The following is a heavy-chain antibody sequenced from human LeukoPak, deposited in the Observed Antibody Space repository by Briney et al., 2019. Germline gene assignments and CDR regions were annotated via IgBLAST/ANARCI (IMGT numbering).Heavy chain of an antibody. Sequence: PGGSLRLSCAASGFIFSSYTMNWVRQAPGKGLEWVSYIGSSSSTIYYADSVKGRFTISRDNAKNSLYLQMNSLRAEDTAVYYCARDFGHWELNGGYYFDYWGQGTLVTVSS. CDR2: IGSSSSTI. CDR1: GFIFSSYT. J-gene: IGHJ4*02. V-gene: IGHV3-48*04. CDR3: ARDFGHWELNGGYYFDY. D-gene: IGHD1-26*01.